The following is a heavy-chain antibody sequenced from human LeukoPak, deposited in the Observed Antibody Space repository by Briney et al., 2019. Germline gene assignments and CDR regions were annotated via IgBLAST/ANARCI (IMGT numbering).Heavy chain of an antibody. Sequence: SETLSLTCAVYGGSFSGYYWSWIRQPPGKGLEWIGEINHSGSTNYNPSLKSRVTISVDTSKNQFSLKLSSVTAADTAVYYCARGPRIYGGNFGSPTHYFDYWGQGTLVTVSS. CDR1: GGSFSGYY. D-gene: IGHD4-17*01. CDR3: ARGPRIYGGNFGSPTHYFDY. J-gene: IGHJ4*02. V-gene: IGHV4-34*01. CDR2: INHSGST.